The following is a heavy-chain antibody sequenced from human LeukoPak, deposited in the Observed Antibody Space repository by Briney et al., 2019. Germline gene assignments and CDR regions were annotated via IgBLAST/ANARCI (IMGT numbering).Heavy chain of an antibody. D-gene: IGHD2-21*01. V-gene: IGHV4-4*02. CDR3: ARVWTPYDTFDI. Sequence: SKTLSLTCAVSGGSISSSDWWSWVRQPPGKGLEWIGEIYHSGSTNYNLSLESRDTMSVDKSKNQFSLNLNSVTAADTAVYYCARVWTPYDTFDIWGQGTMVTVSS. CDR2: IYHSGST. CDR1: GGSISSSDW. J-gene: IGHJ3*02.